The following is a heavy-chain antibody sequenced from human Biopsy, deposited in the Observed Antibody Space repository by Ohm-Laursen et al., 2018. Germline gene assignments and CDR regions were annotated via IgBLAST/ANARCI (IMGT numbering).Heavy chain of an antibody. CDR3: ARISITRLLDY. CDR2: ISGYNGNT. V-gene: IGHV1-18*01. Sequence: GASVKVSCKVSGYTFTSYGISWVRQAPGQGLEWMGRISGYNGNTLYAQKFQHRVTMTTDTSTSTAYMELRSLTSDDTAVYYCARISITRLLDYWGQGTLVTVSS. D-gene: IGHD3-3*01. CDR1: GYTFTSYG. J-gene: IGHJ4*02.